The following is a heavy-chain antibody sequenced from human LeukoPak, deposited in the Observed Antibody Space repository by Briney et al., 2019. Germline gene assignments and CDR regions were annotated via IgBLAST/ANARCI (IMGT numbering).Heavy chain of an antibody. CDR1: GYTFTSYD. D-gene: IGHD6-6*01. V-gene: IGHV1-8*01. CDR2: MNPNSGNT. CDR3: ARAMGSSSSGFDY. Sequence: GESLKISCKASGYTFTSYDINWVRQATGQGLEWMGWMNPNSGNTGYAQKFQGRVTMTRNTSISTAYMELSSLRSEDTAVYYCARAMGSSSSGFDYWGQGTLVTVSS. J-gene: IGHJ4*02.